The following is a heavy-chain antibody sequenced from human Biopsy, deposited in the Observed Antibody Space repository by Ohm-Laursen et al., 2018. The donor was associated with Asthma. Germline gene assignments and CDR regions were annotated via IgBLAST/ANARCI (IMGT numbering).Heavy chain of an antibody. CDR2: ISVYNGNT. CDR3: ARAADYSHYYGIDV. V-gene: IGHV1-18*01. D-gene: IGHD3-10*01. CDR1: GYTFNSAG. Sequence: SVKASCQTSGYTFNSAGITWVRQAPGQGLEWMGWISVYNGNTKVAQKLQDRVTMITDTSTSTAYMELRSLRSDDTAVYFCARAADYSHYYGIDVWGQGTTVTVS. J-gene: IGHJ6*02.